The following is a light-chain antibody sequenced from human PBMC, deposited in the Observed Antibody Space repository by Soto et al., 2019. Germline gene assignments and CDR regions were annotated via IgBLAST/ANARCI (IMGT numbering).Light chain of an antibody. V-gene: IGLV2-23*01. Sequence: QSALTQPASVSGSPGQSITISCTGTSSDVGSYHLVSWYQQHPGKAPKLMIYEGNKRPSGVSNRFSDNTASLTISGLQAEDEADYYCCSYARINTVIFGGGTKLTVL. CDR3: CSYARINTVI. CDR2: EGN. J-gene: IGLJ2*01. CDR1: SSDVGSYHL.